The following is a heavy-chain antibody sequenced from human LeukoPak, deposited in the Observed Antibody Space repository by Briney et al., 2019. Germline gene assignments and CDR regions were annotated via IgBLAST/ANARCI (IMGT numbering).Heavy chain of an antibody. V-gene: IGHV1-2*02. CDR1: GYTFTDYY. Sequence: GASVKVSCEASGYTFTDYYMHWVRQAPGQGLEWMGWINPNSGGTNYAQKFQGRVTMTRDTSISTAYMELSRLRSDDTAVYYCARVPPSVCSSTSCYESSAGYFDYWGQGTLVTVSS. J-gene: IGHJ4*02. CDR2: INPNSGGT. D-gene: IGHD2-2*01. CDR3: ARVPPSVCSSTSCYESSAGYFDY.